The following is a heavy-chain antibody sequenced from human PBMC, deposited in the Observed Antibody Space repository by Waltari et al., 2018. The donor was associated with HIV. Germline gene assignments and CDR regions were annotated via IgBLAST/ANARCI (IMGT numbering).Heavy chain of an antibody. V-gene: IGHV3-21*01. CDR2: ISSSSSYR. CDR3: ARDFDYGDTFDY. CDR1: GFTFSSYS. J-gene: IGHJ4*02. Sequence: EVQLVESGGVLVKPGGSLRLSCAASGFTFSSYSMNWVRQAPGKGLEGVSSISSSSSYRYYADSVKGRFTISRDNAKNSLYLQMNSLRAEDTAVYYCARDFDYGDTFDYWGQGTLVTVSS. D-gene: IGHD4-17*01.